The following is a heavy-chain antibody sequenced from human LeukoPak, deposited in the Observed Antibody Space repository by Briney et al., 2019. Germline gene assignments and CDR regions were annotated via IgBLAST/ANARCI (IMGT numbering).Heavy chain of an antibody. J-gene: IGHJ4*02. CDR1: GYSISSGYY. Sequence: SETLSLTCAVSGYSISSGYYWGWIRQPPGKGLEWIGSIYHSGSTYYNPSLKSRVTISVDTSKNQFSLKLSSVTAADTAVYYCGAFWSGDFSFDYWGQGTLVTVSS. CDR2: IYHSGST. D-gene: IGHD3-3*01. V-gene: IGHV4-38-2*01. CDR3: GAFWSGDFSFDY.